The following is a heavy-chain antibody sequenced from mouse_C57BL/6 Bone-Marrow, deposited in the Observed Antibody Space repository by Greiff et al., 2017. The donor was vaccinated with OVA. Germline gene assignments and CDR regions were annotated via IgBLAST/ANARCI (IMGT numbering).Heavy chain of an antibody. Sequence: LVESGAELVRPGSSVKLSCKDSYFAFMASAMHWVKPRPGHGLDWIGSFTMYSDAPAYSANFTGKATLTANTSARTAYMELSSLTSEDAAVYDCASGNYLADWGQGTLVTVSA. D-gene: IGHD2-1*01. CDR2: FTMYSDAP. J-gene: IGHJ3*01. CDR1: YFAFMASA. CDR3: ASGNYLAD. V-gene: IGHV1-49*01.